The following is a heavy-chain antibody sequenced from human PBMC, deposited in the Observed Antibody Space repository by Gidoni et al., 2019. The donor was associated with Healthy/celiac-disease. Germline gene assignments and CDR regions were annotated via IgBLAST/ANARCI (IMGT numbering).Heavy chain of an antibody. CDR2: INHSGST. CDR1: GGSFSGYY. CDR3: ARGWYNWNYVAYYYYGMDV. J-gene: IGHJ6*02. D-gene: IGHD1-7*01. Sequence: QVQLQQWGAGLLKPSETLSLTCAVYGGSFSGYYWSWIRQPPGKGLEWIGEINHSGSTNYNPSLKSLVTISVDTSKNQFSLKLSSVTAADTAVYYCARGWYNWNYVAYYYYGMDVWGQGTTVTVSS. V-gene: IGHV4-34*01.